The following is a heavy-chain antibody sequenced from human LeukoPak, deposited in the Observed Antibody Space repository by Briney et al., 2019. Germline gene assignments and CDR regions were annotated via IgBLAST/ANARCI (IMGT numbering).Heavy chain of an antibody. CDR1: GFTFSSYA. CDR3: ATGEYSYGGFDY. Sequence: PGGSLRLSCAASGFTFSSYAMHWVRQAPGKGLEWVAVISYDGSNKYYADSVKGRFTISRDNAKNSLYLQMNSLRAEDTALYYCATGEYSYGGFDYWGQGTLVTVSS. V-gene: IGHV3-30-3*01. D-gene: IGHD5-18*01. CDR2: ISYDGSNK. J-gene: IGHJ4*02.